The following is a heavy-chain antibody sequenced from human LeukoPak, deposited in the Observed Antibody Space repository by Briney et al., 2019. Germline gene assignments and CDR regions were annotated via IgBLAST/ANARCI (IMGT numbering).Heavy chain of an antibody. D-gene: IGHD2-21*01. CDR3: ARQRDCELQHDGFDI. CDR2: ISYDGSNK. V-gene: IGHV3-30*04. Sequence: GGSLRLSCAASGFTFSNYAMYWVRQAPGKGLEWVAVISYDGSNKYYADSVKGRFTISRDNSKNTQSLQMNSLRAEDTAVYYWARQRDCELQHDGFDIWGQGTMVTVSS. CDR1: GFTFSNYA. J-gene: IGHJ3*02.